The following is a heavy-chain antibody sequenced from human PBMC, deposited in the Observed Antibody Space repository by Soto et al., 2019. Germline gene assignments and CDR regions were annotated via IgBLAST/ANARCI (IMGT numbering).Heavy chain of an antibody. CDR1: DGSFSGYY. CDR2: INQSGST. Sequence: QVQLQQWGAGLLKPSETLSLTCAVYDGSFSGYYWSWIRQPPGKGLEWIGEINQSGSTNYNPSLKSRVTISVDTSKNQFSLKLSSVTAADTAVYYCARGYCTSTSCYLYFDYWGQGTLVTVSS. CDR3: ARGYCTSTSCYLYFDY. D-gene: IGHD2-2*01. V-gene: IGHV4-34*01. J-gene: IGHJ4*02.